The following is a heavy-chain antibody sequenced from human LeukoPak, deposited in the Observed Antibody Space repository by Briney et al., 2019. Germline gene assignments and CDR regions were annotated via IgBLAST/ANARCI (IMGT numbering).Heavy chain of an antibody. Sequence: PSETLSLTCTVSGGSISIISSSTYYWGWIRQAPGKGLVWIGSLYYGENSHYNPSLKSRATLSVDTSNNQFSLKLTSVTAADAAVYFCARQLPTAAADTRGYFDYWGQGTVVTVSS. CDR2: LYYGENS. J-gene: IGHJ4*02. D-gene: IGHD6-25*01. CDR1: GGSISIISSSTYY. CDR3: ARQLPTAAADTRGYFDY. V-gene: IGHV4-39*01.